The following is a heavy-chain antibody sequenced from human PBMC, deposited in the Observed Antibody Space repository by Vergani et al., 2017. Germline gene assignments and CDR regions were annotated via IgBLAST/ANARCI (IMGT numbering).Heavy chain of an antibody. Sequence: QEQLQESGPRLLKPSQTLSLTCAVSGFSITRADTWWTWIRRSPGKGLEWIGRVSSSGTSSSYNPSLGDRPAISLDTSKNQFSRSLSSVTAADTAVYYCARGQWVFEAWGQGIPVTVSS. CDR1: GFSITRADTW. J-gene: IGHJ4*02. V-gene: IGHV4-30-4*08. CDR2: VSSSGTSS. D-gene: IGHD6-19*01. CDR3: ARGQWVFEA.